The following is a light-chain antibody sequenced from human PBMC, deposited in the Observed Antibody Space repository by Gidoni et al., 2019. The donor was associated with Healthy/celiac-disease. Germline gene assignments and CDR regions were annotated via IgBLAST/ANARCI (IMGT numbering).Light chain of an antibody. CDR3: QQYNNGPPIT. CDR2: GAS. CDR1: QSVSSN. V-gene: IGKV3-15*01. J-gene: IGKJ5*01. Sequence: EIVMTQSPATLSVSPGERATLSCRASQSVSSNLAWYQQKPGQAPRLLIYGASTRATGIPARFSGSGSGTEFTLTISSLQSEDFAVYYCQQYNNGPPITSGKGTRLEIK.